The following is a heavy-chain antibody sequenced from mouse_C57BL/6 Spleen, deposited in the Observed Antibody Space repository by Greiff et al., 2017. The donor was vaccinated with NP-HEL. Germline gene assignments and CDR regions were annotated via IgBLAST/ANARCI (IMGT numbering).Heavy chain of an antibody. D-gene: IGHD1-1*01. V-gene: IGHV2-2*01. Sequence: VKLQESGPGLVQPSQSLSITCTVSGFSLTSYGVHWVRQSPGKGLEWLGVIWSGGSTDYNAAFISRLSISKDNSKSQVFFKMNSLQADDTAIYYCARNNGDYYGSSFDYWGQGTTLTVSS. J-gene: IGHJ2*01. CDR1: GFSLTSYG. CDR2: IWSGGST. CDR3: ARNNGDYYGSSFDY.